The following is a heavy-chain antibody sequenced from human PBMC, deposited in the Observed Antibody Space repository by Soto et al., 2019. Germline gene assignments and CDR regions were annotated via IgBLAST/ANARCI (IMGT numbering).Heavy chain of an antibody. CDR2: IIPIFGTA. Sequence: SVKVSCKASGYTFTSYCISWVRQAPGQGLEWMGGIIPIFGTANYAQKFQGRVTITADESTSTAYMELSSLRSEDTAVYYCARVQSSDAFDIWGQGTMVTVSS. V-gene: IGHV1-69*13. CDR3: ARVQSSDAFDI. D-gene: IGHD1-26*01. CDR1: GYTFTSYC. J-gene: IGHJ3*02.